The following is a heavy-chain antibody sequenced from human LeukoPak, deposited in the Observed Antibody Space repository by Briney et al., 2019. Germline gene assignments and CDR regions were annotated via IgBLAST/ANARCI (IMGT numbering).Heavy chain of an antibody. CDR1: GGSISSGSYY. D-gene: IGHD2-8*01. CDR2: IYTSGST. CDR3: AGGYCTNGVCGLGYYFDY. Sequence: SQTLSLTCTVSGGSISSGSYYWSSIRQPAGKGLEWIGRIYTSGSTTYNPSLKGRVTISVDTSKNQFSLKLSSVTAADTAVYYCAGGYCTNGVCGLGYYFDYWGQGTLVTVSS. J-gene: IGHJ4*02. V-gene: IGHV4-61*02.